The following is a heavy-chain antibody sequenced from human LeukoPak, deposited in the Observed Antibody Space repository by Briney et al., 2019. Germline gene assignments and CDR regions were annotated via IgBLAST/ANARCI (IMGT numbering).Heavy chain of an antibody. J-gene: IGHJ4*02. D-gene: IGHD6-13*01. Sequence: SETLSLTCAVYGGSFSGYYWSWIRQPPGKGLEWIWEINHSGSTNYNPSLKSRVTISVDTTKNQFSLKLSSVTAADTAVYYCARQAAAGTFQFDYWGQGTLVTVSS. CDR3: ARQAAAGTFQFDY. CDR2: INHSGST. V-gene: IGHV4-34*01. CDR1: GGSFSGYY.